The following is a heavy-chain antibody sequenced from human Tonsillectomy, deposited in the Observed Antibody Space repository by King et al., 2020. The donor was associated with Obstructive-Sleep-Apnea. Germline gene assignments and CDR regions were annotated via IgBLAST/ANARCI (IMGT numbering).Heavy chain of an antibody. V-gene: IGHV4-39*07. D-gene: IGHD1-26*01. J-gene: IGHJ4*02. CDR1: GGFISSTNYY. CDR2: IYYSGST. Sequence: QLQESGPGLVKPSETLFLTCTVSGGFISSTNYYWGWIRQPPGKGLEWIGSIYYSGSTYYNPSLKSRVTISLKTSKNQFSLKLTSVTAADTAVYYCARSPQDYIVGATYDYWGQGTLVAVSS. CDR3: ARSPQDYIVGATYDY.